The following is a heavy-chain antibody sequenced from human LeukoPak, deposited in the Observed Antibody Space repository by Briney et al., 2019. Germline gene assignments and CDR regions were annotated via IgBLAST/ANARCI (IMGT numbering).Heavy chain of an antibody. Sequence: GGSLRLSCAASGFTFSSYGIHWVRQAPGKGLEWVAVISYDGNNEYYADSVKGRFTISRDSSKNTLYLQMNSLRAEDTAVYYCAKVIGVGVAGPFDYWGRGTLVTVSS. CDR2: ISYDGNNE. D-gene: IGHD6-19*01. J-gene: IGHJ4*02. V-gene: IGHV3-30*18. CDR3: AKVIGVGVAGPFDY. CDR1: GFTFSSYG.